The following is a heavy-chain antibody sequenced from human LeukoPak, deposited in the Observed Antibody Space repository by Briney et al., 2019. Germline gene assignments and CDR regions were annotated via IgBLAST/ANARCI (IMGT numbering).Heavy chain of an antibody. V-gene: IGHV4-61*01. CDR1: GGSVSSGSNS. CDR2: IYYNGDT. Sequence: SETLSLTCTVSGGSVSSGSNSWGWIRQPPGKGLEGIGFIYYNGDTNSSPSLKSRVTISVDTSKSQFSLKLTYVTAADTAVYYCARGYRSSWYQVDYWGQGTLVTVSS. J-gene: IGHJ4*02. CDR3: ARGYRSSWYQVDY. D-gene: IGHD6-13*01.